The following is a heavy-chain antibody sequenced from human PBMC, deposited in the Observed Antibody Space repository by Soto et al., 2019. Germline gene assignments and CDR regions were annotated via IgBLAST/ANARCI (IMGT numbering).Heavy chain of an antibody. D-gene: IGHD2-2*01. CDR1: GGSISSSNW. V-gene: IGHV4-4*02. Sequence: PSETLSLTCAVSGGSISSSNWWSWVRQPPGKGLEWIGEIYHSGSTNYNPSLKSRVTISVDKSKNQFSLKLSSVTAADTAVYYCARLIRCKTTSCYFDYWGQGTLVTVSS. CDR2: IYHSGST. CDR3: ARLIRCKTTSCYFDY. J-gene: IGHJ4*02.